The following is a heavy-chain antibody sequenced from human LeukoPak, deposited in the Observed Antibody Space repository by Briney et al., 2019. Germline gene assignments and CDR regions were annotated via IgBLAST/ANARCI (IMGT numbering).Heavy chain of an antibody. D-gene: IGHD1-26*01. CDR1: GFTFSSYG. J-gene: IGHJ4*02. CDR3: AKSSYSKTPVDY. Sequence: GGSLRLSCAASGFTFSSYGMHWVRQAPGKGLEWVAVIWYGGSNKYYADSVKGRFTISRDNSKNTLYLQMSSLRADDTAVYYCAKSSYSKTPVDYWGQGALVTVSS. CDR2: IWYGGSNK. V-gene: IGHV3-33*06.